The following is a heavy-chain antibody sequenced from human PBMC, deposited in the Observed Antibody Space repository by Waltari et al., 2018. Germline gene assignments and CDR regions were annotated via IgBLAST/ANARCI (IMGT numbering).Heavy chain of an antibody. Sequence: QVQLVQSGAEVKKPGASVKVSCKASGYTFTGYYMHWVRQAPGQGLEWMGWINPNSGGTNYAQKCQGRVTMTRDTSISTAYMELSRLRSDDTAVYYCASGGYSGYPRDYWGQGTLVTVSS. CDR3: ASGGYSGYPRDY. CDR2: INPNSGGT. V-gene: IGHV1-2*02. D-gene: IGHD5-12*01. CDR1: GYTFTGYY. J-gene: IGHJ4*02.